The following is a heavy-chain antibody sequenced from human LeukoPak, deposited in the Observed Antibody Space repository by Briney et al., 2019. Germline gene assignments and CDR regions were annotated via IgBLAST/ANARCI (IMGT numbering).Heavy chain of an antibody. V-gene: IGHV3-53*01. CDR3: ARHFYDNTFDI. Sequence: GGSLRLSGAASGFTVSNNCISWVRQAPAKGLEWVSVLFTGDSAYYADSVKGRFTISRDNSKNTLYLQMSSLRAEDTAVYYCARHFYDNTFDIWGQGTMVTVSS. CDR1: GFTVSNNC. J-gene: IGHJ3*02. D-gene: IGHD3-22*01. CDR2: LFTGDSA.